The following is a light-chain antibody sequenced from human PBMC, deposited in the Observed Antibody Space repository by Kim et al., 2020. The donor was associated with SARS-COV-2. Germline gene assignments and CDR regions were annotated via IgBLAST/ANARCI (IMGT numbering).Light chain of an antibody. CDR2: YDG. CDR3: HVWDSSSEQGV. J-gene: IGLJ3*02. V-gene: IGLV3-21*04. Sequence: SYELTQPPSVSVAPGKTAKITCGGKNIGSKSVHWYQQKPGQVPVLVINYDGDRPSGIPERFSGSNSGTRATLTVSRVEAGDAADYYCHVWDSSSEQGVFGGGTQLTVL. CDR1: NIGSKS.